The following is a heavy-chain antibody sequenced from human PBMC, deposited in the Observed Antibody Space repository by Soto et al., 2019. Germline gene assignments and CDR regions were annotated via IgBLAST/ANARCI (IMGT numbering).Heavy chain of an antibody. CDR1: GFTFSSYS. J-gene: IGHJ6*02. V-gene: IGHV3-21*01. CDR2: ISSSSSCI. Sequence: GGSLRLSCAASGFTFSSYSMNWVRKAPGKGLEWVSSISSSSSCIYYADSVKGRFTISRDNAKNSLYLQMNSLRAEDTSVYYCAREGKTGTDHYYYGMDVWGQGTTVTVSS. D-gene: IGHD1-1*01. CDR3: AREGKTGTDHYYYGMDV.